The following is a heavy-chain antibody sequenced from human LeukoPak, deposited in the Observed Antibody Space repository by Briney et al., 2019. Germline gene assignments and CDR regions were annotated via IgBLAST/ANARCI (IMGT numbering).Heavy chain of an antibody. D-gene: IGHD5-24*01. Sequence: GESLLSSSKGPGYSFTSYWISWVRQMPGKGLEWMGRIDPSDSYTNYSPSFQGHVTISADKSISTAYLQWSSLKASDTAMYYCAREGGSRDGYNSDYWGQGTLVTVSS. CDR3: AREGGSRDGYNSDY. J-gene: IGHJ4*02. CDR1: GYSFTSYW. V-gene: IGHV5-10-1*01. CDR2: IDPSDSYT.